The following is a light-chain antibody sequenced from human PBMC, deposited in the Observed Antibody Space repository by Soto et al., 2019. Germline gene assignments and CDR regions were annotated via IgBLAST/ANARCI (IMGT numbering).Light chain of an antibody. J-gene: IGKJ1*01. CDR2: DAS. Sequence: DIQMTQYPSTQSAYVGDRVTITCRASQSISSWLAWYQQKPGKAPKLLIYDASSLESGVPSRFSGRGSGTEFTLTISSLQPDDFATYYCQQYNSYWTFGQGTKV. CDR1: QSISSW. CDR3: QQYNSYWT. V-gene: IGKV1-5*01.